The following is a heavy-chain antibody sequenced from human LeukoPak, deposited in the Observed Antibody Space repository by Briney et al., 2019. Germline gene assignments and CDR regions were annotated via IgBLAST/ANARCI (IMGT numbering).Heavy chain of an antibody. CDR1: GYTFTNYG. D-gene: IGHD3-3*01. CDR3: AGITYDFWSGYYMPDDP. V-gene: IGHV1-18*01. Sequence: ASVKVSCKASGYTFTNYGISWVRQAPGQGLEWMGWISIYNGNTDYAQKLRGGVTMTTDTSTSTAYMELRSLRSDDTAVYYCAGITYDFWSGYYMPDDPWGQGTLVTVSS. CDR2: ISIYNGNT. J-gene: IGHJ5*02.